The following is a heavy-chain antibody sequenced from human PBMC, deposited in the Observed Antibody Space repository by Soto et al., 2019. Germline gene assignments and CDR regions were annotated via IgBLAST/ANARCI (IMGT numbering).Heavy chain of an antibody. CDR2: IRRKANNYAT. CDR1: GFIFSDSA. J-gene: IGHJ4*02. D-gene: IGHD3-3*01. CDR3: TRGRDVWSGYPRYYLDY. V-gene: IGHV3-73*02. Sequence: EVQLVESGGGLVQPGGSLKLSCAASGFIFSDSALHWVRQASGKGLEWVGGIRRKANNYATTYAASVEGRFDIPRDDSKNTAYLKINRLITEDTAIYYCTRGRDVWSGYPRYYLDYWGQGTLVTVSS.